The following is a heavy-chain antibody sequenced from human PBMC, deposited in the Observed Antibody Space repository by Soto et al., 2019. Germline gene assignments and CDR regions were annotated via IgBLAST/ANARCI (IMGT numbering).Heavy chain of an antibody. CDR1: GYRFTSYW. V-gene: IGHV5-51*01. J-gene: IGHJ6*03. Sequence: GESLKISCKGSGYRFTSYWIGWVRQLPGKGLEWMGIIYPGDSDTRYSPSFQGQVTVSADKSISTAYLQWSSLKASDTAMYYCARRRGQYYYYMDVWGKGTTVTVSS. CDR3: ARRRGQYYYYMDV. CDR2: IYPGDSDT.